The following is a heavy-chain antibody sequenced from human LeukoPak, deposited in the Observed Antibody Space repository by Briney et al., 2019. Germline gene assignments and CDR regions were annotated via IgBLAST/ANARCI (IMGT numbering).Heavy chain of an antibody. V-gene: IGHV4-34*01. D-gene: IGHD3-10*01. CDR1: AGSFSGYY. CDR2: INHSGST. Sequence: PSETLSLTCTVYAGSFSGYYWSWIRQPPGKGLEWIGEINHSGSTNYNPSLKSRVTISVDTSKNQFSLKLSSVTAADTAVYYCARWVYGSGVFDYWGQGTLVTVSS. CDR3: ARWVYGSGVFDY. J-gene: IGHJ4*02.